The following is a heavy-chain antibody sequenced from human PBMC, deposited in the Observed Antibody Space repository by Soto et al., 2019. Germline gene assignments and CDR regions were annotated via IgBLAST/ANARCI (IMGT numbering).Heavy chain of an antibody. CDR1: GNSISTTNW. D-gene: IGHD3-22*01. CDR3: ARDVGYHYDGSPSGQFDF. CDR2: IYHSGST. Sequence: NPSETLSLTCVVSGNSISTTNWWSWVRQSPGKGLEWIGEIYHSGSTNYNPSLKSRVTISVDKSKNQFSLKLSSVTAADTAVYYCARDVGYHYDGSPSGQFDFWGQGTLVTVYS. J-gene: IGHJ4*02. V-gene: IGHV4-4*02.